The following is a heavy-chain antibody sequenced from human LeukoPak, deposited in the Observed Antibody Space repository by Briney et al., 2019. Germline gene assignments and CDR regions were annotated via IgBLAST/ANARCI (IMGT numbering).Heavy chain of an antibody. CDR2: VYYTGST. V-gene: IGHV4-59*01. Sequence: SETLSLTCTVSGGSISSYYWSWIRQTPGKGLEWMGYVYYTGSTNYNPSLKSRVTISVDTSKNQFSLKLTSVTAADTAVYYCARSYRGYCSGGSCHSGYLDCWGQGSLVSVSA. CDR1: GGSISSYY. D-gene: IGHD2-15*01. CDR3: ARSYRGYCSGGSCHSGYLDC. J-gene: IGHJ4*02.